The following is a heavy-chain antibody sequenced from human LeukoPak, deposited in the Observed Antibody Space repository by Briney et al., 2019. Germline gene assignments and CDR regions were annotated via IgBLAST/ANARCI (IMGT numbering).Heavy chain of an antibody. Sequence: GGSLRLSCAASGFTFSSYGMHWVRQAPGKGLEWVAVIYSGGSTYYADSVKGRFTISRDSSKNTLFLQMNSLRAEDTAVYYCAIRFDYWGQGTLVTVS. V-gene: IGHV3-66*01. J-gene: IGHJ4*02. CDR1: GFTFSSYG. CDR3: AIRFDY. CDR2: IYSGGST.